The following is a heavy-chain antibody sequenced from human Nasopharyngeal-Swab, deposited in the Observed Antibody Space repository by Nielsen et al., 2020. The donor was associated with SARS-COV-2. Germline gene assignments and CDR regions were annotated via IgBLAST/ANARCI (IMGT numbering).Heavy chain of an antibody. Sequence: GESLKISCAASGFSFGSYGMHWVRHAPGKGLEWVAVIWYDGSKKYYADSVKGRFTISRDNSKNTLYLQMNSLRAEDTAIYYCARDEAGTANSGFDYWGQGILVTVSS. CDR1: GFSFGSYG. V-gene: IGHV3-33*01. CDR2: IWYDGSKK. J-gene: IGHJ4*02. D-gene: IGHD1-1*01. CDR3: ARDEAGTANSGFDY.